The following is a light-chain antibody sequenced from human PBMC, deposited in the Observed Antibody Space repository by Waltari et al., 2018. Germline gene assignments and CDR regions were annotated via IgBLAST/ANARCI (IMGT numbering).Light chain of an antibody. V-gene: IGKV3-15*01. CDR2: GAS. J-gene: IGKJ1*01. Sequence: EIVLTQSPATLSVSPGERATLSCRASQTVSSNLAWYQQKTGQAPRLLIYGASTRATCIPARFSGSGSGAEFTLTISSLQSEDFAVYSCQQYNNWPLTFGQGTKVEIK. CDR1: QTVSSN. CDR3: QQYNNWPLT.